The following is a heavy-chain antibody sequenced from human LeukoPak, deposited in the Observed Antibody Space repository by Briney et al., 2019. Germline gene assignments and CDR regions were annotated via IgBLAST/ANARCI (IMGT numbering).Heavy chain of an antibody. J-gene: IGHJ4*02. CDR2: IYAGDSDT. Sequence: LGESLKISCKGSGYRFTSHWIGWVRQPPGKGLEWIGIIYAGDSDTRYSPSFQGQVTISADKSISTAYLQWSSLKASDSAMYYCVRHRNWNYDYWGQGTLVTVSS. CDR1: GYRFTSHW. V-gene: IGHV5-51*01. D-gene: IGHD1-1*01. CDR3: VRHRNWNYDY.